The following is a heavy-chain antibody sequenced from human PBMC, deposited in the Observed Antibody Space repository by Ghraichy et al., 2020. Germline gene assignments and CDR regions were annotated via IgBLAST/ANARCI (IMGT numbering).Heavy chain of an antibody. V-gene: IGHV4-39*01. CDR1: GASISSNTYY. CDR2: IYYSGGT. J-gene: IGHJ4*02. D-gene: IGHD6-19*01. CDR3: ARHVNSGDWYRAFFDD. Sequence: SETLSLTCTVSGASISSNTYYWAWIRQPPGKGLEWIGSIYYSGGTYSTPSLKSRVTISVDTSKNQFSLRLSSVTAADTAVYYCARHVNSGDWYRAFFDDWGQGTLVTVSS.